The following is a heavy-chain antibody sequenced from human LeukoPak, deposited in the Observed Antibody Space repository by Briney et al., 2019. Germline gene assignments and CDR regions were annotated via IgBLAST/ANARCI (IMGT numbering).Heavy chain of an antibody. CDR3: ARDGAVAGTAYPEY. CDR1: GYTFTSYG. J-gene: IGHJ4*02. Sequence: GASVKVSCKASGYTFTSYGISWVQQAPGQGLEWMGWINPNSGGTKYAQKFQGRVTMTRDTSISTAYMELSSLTSDDTALYYCARDGAVAGTAYPEYWGQGTLVTVSS. D-gene: IGHD6-19*01. CDR2: INPNSGGT. V-gene: IGHV1-2*02.